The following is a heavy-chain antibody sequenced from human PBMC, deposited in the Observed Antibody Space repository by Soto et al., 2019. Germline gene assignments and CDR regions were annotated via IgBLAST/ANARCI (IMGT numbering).Heavy chain of an antibody. V-gene: IGHV5-51*01. Sequence: GESLKISCEGSGYSFTSYWIGGVRQMAGKSLEWMGIIYPGDSDTRNSPSFQGQVTISADKSISTAYLQWSSLKASDTAMYYCSRSEAAGKSSTGMDSRAQRTTVPVSS. CDR2: IYPGDSDT. CDR3: SRSEAAGKSSTGMDS. D-gene: IGHD6-13*01. CDR1: GYSFTSYW. J-gene: IGHJ6*02.